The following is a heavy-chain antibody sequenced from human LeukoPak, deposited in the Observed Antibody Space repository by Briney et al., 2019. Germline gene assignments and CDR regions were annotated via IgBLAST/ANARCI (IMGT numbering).Heavy chain of an antibody. D-gene: IGHD2-2*01. CDR2: ITGGGEST. CDR1: GFTFGASA. V-gene: IGHV3-23*01. J-gene: IGHJ4*02. Sequence: GGSLRLSCAASGFTFGASAMSWVRQAPGKGLEWVAVITGGGESTYYADSVKGRFTISRDNSKKTLFLQVNSLRAEDTAVYFCAKNIGDQLLCGFNYWGQGIVVTVSS. CDR3: AKNIGDQLLCGFNY.